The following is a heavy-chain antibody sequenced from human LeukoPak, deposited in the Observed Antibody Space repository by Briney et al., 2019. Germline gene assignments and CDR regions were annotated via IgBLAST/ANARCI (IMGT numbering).Heavy chain of an antibody. Sequence: GGSLRLSCAASGFTFSSYSMNWVRQAPGRGLEWVSYISSSSSTIYYADSVKGRFTISRDNAKNSLYLQMNSLRAEDTAVYYCARDLTAETYYYDSSGYHDAFDIWGQGTMVTVSS. CDR3: ARDLTAETYYYDSSGYHDAFDI. CDR2: ISSSSSTI. V-gene: IGHV3-48*04. CDR1: GFTFSSYS. J-gene: IGHJ3*02. D-gene: IGHD3-22*01.